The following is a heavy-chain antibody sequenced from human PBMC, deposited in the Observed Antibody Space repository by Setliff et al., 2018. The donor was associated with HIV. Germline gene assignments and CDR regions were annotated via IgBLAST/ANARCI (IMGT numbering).Heavy chain of an antibody. CDR3: ARGGDPPYYFLGMDV. J-gene: IGHJ6*02. Sequence: GASVQVSCKVSGYPLTAYGLNWVRQAPGQGPEWMGWFTSYNNQAEYAPKFQGRVTMTIDTSTSTAYMELRNLKYDDTAVYYCARGGDPPYYFLGMDVWGQGTTVTVSS. D-gene: IGHD3-10*01. CDR1: GYPLTAYG. V-gene: IGHV1-18*01. CDR2: FTSYNNQA.